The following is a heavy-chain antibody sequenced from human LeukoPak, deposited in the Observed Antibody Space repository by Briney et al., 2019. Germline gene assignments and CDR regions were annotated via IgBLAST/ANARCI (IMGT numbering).Heavy chain of an antibody. J-gene: IGHJ4*02. CDR3: ARDIAPAGLFFDY. Sequence: GGSLRLSCAASGFTLSSYWMSWVRQAPGKGLEWEANIKYDGSEKDYVDSVKGRFTISRDNAKNSLYLQMNSLRAEDTAVYYCARDIAPAGLFFDYWGQGTLVTVSS. CDR1: GFTLSSYW. CDR2: IKYDGSEK. D-gene: IGHD6-13*01. V-gene: IGHV3-7*01.